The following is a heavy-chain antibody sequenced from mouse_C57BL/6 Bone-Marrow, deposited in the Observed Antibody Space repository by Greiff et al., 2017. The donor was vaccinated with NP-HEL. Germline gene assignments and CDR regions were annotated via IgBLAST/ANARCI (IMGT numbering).Heavy chain of an antibody. CDR2: IYPGSGST. CDR3: TRRYDYFAH. Sequence: QVQLQQPGAELVKPGASVKMSCKASGYTFTSYWITWVKQRPGQGLEWIGDIYPGSGSTNYNEKFKSKATLTVDTSSSTPYMQLSSLPSEASAVFFCTRRYDYFAHWGKGTLVSVCA. V-gene: IGHV1-55*01. CDR1: GYTFTSYW. D-gene: IGHD2-4*01. J-gene: IGHJ3*01.